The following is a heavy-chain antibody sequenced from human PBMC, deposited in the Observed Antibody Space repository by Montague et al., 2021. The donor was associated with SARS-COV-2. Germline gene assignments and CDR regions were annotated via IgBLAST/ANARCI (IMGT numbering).Heavy chain of an antibody. CDR2: ISWNSGSI. V-gene: IGHV3-9*01. CDR1: GFPFDDYA. D-gene: IGHD4-17*01. Sequence: SRSLSFSASGFPFDDYAMHWVRQAPGKGLEWVSGISWNSGSIGYADSVKGRFTISRDNAKNSLYLQMNSLRAEDTALYYCAKLSTDYGDYRNYFDYWGQGTLVTVSS. J-gene: IGHJ4*02. CDR3: AKLSTDYGDYRNYFDY.